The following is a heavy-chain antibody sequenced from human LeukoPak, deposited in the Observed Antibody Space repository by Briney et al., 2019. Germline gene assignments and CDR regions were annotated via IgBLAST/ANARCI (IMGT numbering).Heavy chain of an antibody. CDR1: GGSISSSGYY. V-gene: IGHV4-30-2*01. D-gene: IGHD3-10*02. J-gene: IGHJ4*02. CDR3: ANSITMLDPYFDY. CDR2: IYHSGST. Sequence: TSETLSLTCTVSGGSISSSGYYWSWIRQPPGKGLEWIGYIYHSGSTYYNPSLKSRVTISVDRSKNQFSLRLNSVTAADTAVYYCANSITMLDPYFDYWGQGTLVTVSS.